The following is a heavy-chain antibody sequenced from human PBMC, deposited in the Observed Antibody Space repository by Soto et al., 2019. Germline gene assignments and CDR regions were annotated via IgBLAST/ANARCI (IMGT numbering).Heavy chain of an antibody. J-gene: IGHJ6*01. CDR2: ISGYNGDT. CDR3: ARDPSYYGMDV. Sequence: ASVKVSCKACGYTFTRYGISWVRQAPGQGLEWMGWISGYNGDTNYAQKFQGRVTITRDTSASTAYMELSSLRSEDTAVYYCARDPSYYGMDVWGQGTTVTVS. V-gene: IGHV1-18*01. CDR1: GYTFTRYG.